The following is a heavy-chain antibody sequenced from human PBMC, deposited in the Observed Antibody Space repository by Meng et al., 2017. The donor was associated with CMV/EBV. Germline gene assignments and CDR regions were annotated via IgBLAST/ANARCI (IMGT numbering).Heavy chain of an antibody. CDR3: ARHYWGGYCSSDTCHPPDY. D-gene: IGHD2-2*01. CDR2: ISWDGGST. Sequence: GESLKISCAASGFTFDDYAMHWVRQAPGKGLEWVSLISWDGGSTYYADSVKGRFTISRDNSKNSLYLQMNSLKASDTAMYYCARHYWGGYCSSDTCHPPDYWGQGTLVTVSS. J-gene: IGHJ4*02. CDR1: GFTFDDYA. V-gene: IGHV3-43D*03.